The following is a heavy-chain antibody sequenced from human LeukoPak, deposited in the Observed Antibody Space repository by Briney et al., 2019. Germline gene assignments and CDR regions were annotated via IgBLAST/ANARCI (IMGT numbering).Heavy chain of an antibody. J-gene: IGHJ4*02. CDR2: INPAGSDT. Sequence: GGSLRLTCEASGFTFSSYWMAWVRQAPGKGLEWVANINPAGSDTYYVDSVKGRFTISRDNAKKSTFLQMNSLRVEETALYYCVRWGVAADMQDWGQGTLVTVSS. CDR3: VRWGVAADMQD. V-gene: IGHV3-7*01. D-gene: IGHD2-2*01. CDR1: GFTFSSYW.